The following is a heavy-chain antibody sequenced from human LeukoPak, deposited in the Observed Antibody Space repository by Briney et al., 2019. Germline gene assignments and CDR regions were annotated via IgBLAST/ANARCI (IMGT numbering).Heavy chain of an antibody. CDR3: ARELVVTSGHYYLHY. CDR1: GFTFSSYT. V-gene: IGHV3-21*01. J-gene: IGHJ4*02. Sequence: GGSLRLSCAAAGFTFSSYTMNWVRQAPGKGLEWVSSISGSSRYIYYADSVKGRFTISRDYSLFLQMNSLRAEDTAVYYCARELVVTSGHYYLHYWAQGTLVTVSS. CDR2: ISGSSRYI. D-gene: IGHD2-21*02.